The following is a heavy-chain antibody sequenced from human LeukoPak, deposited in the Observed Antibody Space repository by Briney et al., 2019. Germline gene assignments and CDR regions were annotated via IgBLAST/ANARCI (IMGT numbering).Heavy chain of an antibody. CDR1: GYSISSGYD. D-gene: IGHD6-13*01. CDR2: ISHTGST. Sequence: PSEXLSLTCSVSGYSISSGYDWGWSRQPPGKGLEWIGSISHTGSTYYNPSLKRRVTISVDTSKNQFSLKLSSVTAADTAFYYCARVAYSSSWDAFDIWGQGTMLTVSS. J-gene: IGHJ3*02. CDR3: ARVAYSSSWDAFDI. V-gene: IGHV4-38-2*02.